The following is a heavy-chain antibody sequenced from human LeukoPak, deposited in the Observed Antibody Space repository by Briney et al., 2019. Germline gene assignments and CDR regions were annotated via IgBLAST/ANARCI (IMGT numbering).Heavy chain of an antibody. CDR3: ARGLRY. D-gene: IGHD4-17*01. CDR2: INHSGST. J-gene: IGHJ4*02. V-gene: IGHV4-34*01. CDR1: GGSFSGYY. Sequence: PSETLSLTCAVYGGSFSGYYWSWIRQPPGKGLEWIGEINHSGSTNYNPSLKSRVTISVDTSKNLFSLKRSSVTAADTAVYYCARGLRYWGQGTLVTVSS.